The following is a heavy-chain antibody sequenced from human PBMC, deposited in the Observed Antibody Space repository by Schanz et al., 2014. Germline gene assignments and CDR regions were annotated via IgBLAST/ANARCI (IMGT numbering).Heavy chain of an antibody. V-gene: IGHV3-23*01. CDR2: INGNGGIT. CDR3: VIDPDKYNWNDVECIAV. Sequence: EVQLLESGGALVQPGGSLRLSCSASGFTFSTYAMSWVRQAPGKGLEWVSAINGNGGITYYADPVQGRFTISRDNSKKTLYLQMKSLRPEDTALYDCVIDPDKYNWNDVECIAVWGPGTTVTVSS. J-gene: IGHJ6*01. CDR1: GFTFSTYA. D-gene: IGHD1-1*01.